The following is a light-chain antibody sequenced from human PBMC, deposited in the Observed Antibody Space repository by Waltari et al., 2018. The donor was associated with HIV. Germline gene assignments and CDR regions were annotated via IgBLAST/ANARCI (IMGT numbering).Light chain of an antibody. CDR3: QQYGSKYT. CDR2: SAA. Sequence: IVLTQSPATLSLSPGESAALFCAASQPINRNHLAWYQQKPGQSPRLLIYSAASRVAGIPYRFIGSGSGTDFTLTIRGVEPEDFAMYYCQQYGSKYTFGQGTRVDMK. J-gene: IGKJ2*01. CDR1: QPINRNH. V-gene: IGKV3-20*01.